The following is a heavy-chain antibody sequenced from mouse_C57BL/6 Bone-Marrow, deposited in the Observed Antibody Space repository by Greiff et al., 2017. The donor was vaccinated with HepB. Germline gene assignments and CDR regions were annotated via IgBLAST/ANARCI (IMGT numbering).Heavy chain of an antibody. D-gene: IGHD2-4*01. J-gene: IGHJ2*01. V-gene: IGHV1-81*01. CDR3: ARGGYYEYGDY. CDR1: GYTFTSYG. CDR2: IYPRSGNT. Sequence: VQLQQSGAELARPGASVKLSCKASGYTFTSYGISWVKQRTGQGLEWIGEIYPRSGNTYYNEKFKGKATLTADKSSRTAYMELRSLTSEDSAVYFCARGGYYEYGDYWGQGTTLTVSS.